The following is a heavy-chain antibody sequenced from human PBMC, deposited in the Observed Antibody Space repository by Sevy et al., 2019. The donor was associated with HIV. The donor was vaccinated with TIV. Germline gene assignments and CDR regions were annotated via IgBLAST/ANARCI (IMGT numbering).Heavy chain of an antibody. J-gene: IGHJ6*02. Sequence: GGSLRLSCAASGFTFNYAWMSWVRQAPGKGLEWVGRIKSKTDGGTADYAEHVKGRFTISRDDSENTLYLQMNSLKTEDTAGYYCASVVKNDFWDGHVNYYGLDVWGQGTTVTVSS. V-gene: IGHV3-15*01. D-gene: IGHD3-3*01. CDR2: IKSKTDGGTA. CDR3: ASVVKNDFWDGHVNYYGLDV. CDR1: GFTFNYAW.